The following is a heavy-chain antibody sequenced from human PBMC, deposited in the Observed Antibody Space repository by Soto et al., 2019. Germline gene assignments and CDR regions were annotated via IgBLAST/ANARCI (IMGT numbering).Heavy chain of an antibody. CDR3: AGPYDRAGFGS. J-gene: IGHJ4*02. D-gene: IGHD5-12*01. CDR1: ENTFSTYL. V-gene: IGHV1-3*01. CDR2: HNDYNGQT. Sequence: ASVKVSCKASENTFSTYLVHWVRQVHGQGLEWMGWHNDYNGQTEYSQKFQGRVTITRDTSAKTAYLELRSLTSEDTAVYYCAGPYDRAGFGSWGQGTLVTVSS.